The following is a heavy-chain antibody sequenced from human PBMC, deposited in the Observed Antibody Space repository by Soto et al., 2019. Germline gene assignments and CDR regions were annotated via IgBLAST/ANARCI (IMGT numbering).Heavy chain of an antibody. CDR1: GFTSSSYG. J-gene: IGHJ4*02. Sequence: PGGSLRLSCAASGFTSSSYGMHWVRQAPGKGLEWVAVISYDGSNKYYADSVKGRFTISRDNSKNTLYLQMNSLRAEDTAVYYCAKDSWLVYYFDYWGQGTLVTVS. V-gene: IGHV3-30*18. D-gene: IGHD6-19*01. CDR2: ISYDGSNK. CDR3: AKDSWLVYYFDY.